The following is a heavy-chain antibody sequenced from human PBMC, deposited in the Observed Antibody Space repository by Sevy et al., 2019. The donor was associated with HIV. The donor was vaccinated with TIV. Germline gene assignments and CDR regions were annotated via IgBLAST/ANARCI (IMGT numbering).Heavy chain of an antibody. D-gene: IGHD2-2*01. CDR3: ARDGGCSTTTCLLYFDS. V-gene: IGHV3-21*06. CDR1: GFTFSNYY. CDR2: ISSRRTYV. Sequence: GGSLRLSCAASGFTFSNYYMNWVRQAPGKGLEWVSSISSRRTYVYYADSVKGEITISRDNAKNSLYLQMNSLSPDDTAIYFCARDGGCSTTTCLLYFDSWGQGTLVTVSS. J-gene: IGHJ4*02.